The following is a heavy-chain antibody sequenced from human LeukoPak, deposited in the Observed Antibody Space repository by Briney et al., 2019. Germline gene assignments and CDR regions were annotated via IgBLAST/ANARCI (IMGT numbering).Heavy chain of an antibody. CDR2: IYPGDSDT. CDR1: GYSFTSYW. D-gene: IGHD2-15*01. V-gene: IGHV5-51*01. Sequence: GESLKISCXGSGYSFTSYWIGWVRQMPGKGLEWMGIIYPGDSDTRYSPSFQGQVTISADKSISTAYLQWSSLKASDTAMYYCARYCSGGSCHRPFDYWGQGTLVTVSS. CDR3: ARYCSGGSCHRPFDY. J-gene: IGHJ4*02.